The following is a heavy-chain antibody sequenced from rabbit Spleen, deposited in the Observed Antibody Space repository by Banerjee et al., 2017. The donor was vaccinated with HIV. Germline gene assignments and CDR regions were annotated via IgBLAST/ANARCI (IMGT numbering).Heavy chain of an antibody. J-gene: IGHJ4*01. D-gene: IGHD3-1*01. CDR2: IDPVFGIT. V-gene: IGHV1S7*01. CDR1: GFTLSSYY. Sequence: QLVESGGGLVQPGGSLKLSCTASGFTLSSYYMNWVRQAPGKGLEWIGYIDPVFGITAYANWVNGRFSISRENAQNTLYLQLNSLTAADTATYFCVRDTWNFNLWGPGTLVTVS. CDR3: VRDTWNFNL.